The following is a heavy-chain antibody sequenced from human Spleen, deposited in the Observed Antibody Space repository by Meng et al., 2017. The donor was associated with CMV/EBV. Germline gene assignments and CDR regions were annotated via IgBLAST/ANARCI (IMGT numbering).Heavy chain of an antibody. J-gene: IGHJ4*02. Sequence: GESLKISCAASGFSFSSYGMHWVRQAPGKGLEWVAFIRYDGGKKDFAESGKGRFTISRDTSKNTLYLQMNSLRPEDTAVYYCAKDRVSYYDFWSALGYWGQGTLVTVSS. V-gene: IGHV3-30*02. CDR3: AKDRVSYYDFWSALGY. CDR1: GFSFSSYG. CDR2: IRYDGGKK. D-gene: IGHD3-3*01.